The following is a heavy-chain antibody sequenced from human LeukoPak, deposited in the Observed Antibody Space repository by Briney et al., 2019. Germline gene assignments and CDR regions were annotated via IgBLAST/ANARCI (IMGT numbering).Heavy chain of an antibody. V-gene: IGHV3-30-3*01. CDR2: IPYDGSNK. Sequence: GGSLRLSCAASGFTFSSYAMHWVRQAPGKGLEWVAVIPYDGSNKYYADSVKGRFTISRDNSKNMLYLQMNSLRAEDTAVYYCARGGYSGSFDYWGQGTLVTVSS. D-gene: IGHD5-12*01. J-gene: IGHJ4*02. CDR3: ARGGYSGSFDY. CDR1: GFTFSSYA.